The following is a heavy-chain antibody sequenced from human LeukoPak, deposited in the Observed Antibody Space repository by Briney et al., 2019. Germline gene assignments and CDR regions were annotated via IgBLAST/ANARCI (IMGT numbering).Heavy chain of an antibody. Sequence: SETLSLTCSVSGGSISTYYWNYIRQSPGKGLEWIGYISYSGSTNYNPSLKSRVTISVDTSKNQFSLKLSSVTAADTAVYYCARGIAVAGYYFDYWGQGTLVTVSS. CDR3: ARGIAVAGYYFDY. CDR1: GGSISTYY. CDR2: ISYSGST. D-gene: IGHD6-19*01. J-gene: IGHJ4*02. V-gene: IGHV4-59*01.